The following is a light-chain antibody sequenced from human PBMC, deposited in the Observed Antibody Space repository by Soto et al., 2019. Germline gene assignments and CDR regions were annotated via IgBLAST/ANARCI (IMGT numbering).Light chain of an antibody. CDR3: QQCGSSPIT. J-gene: IGKJ5*01. Sequence: EIVLTQSPGTLSLSPGERATLSCRASQSVNTNYLAWYQQKSGQAPRLLIYGASSRATGIPARFSGSGSETDFPLTISRLEPEDFAEYFCQQCGSSPITFGQGTRLEIK. CDR2: GAS. V-gene: IGKV3-20*01. CDR1: QSVNTNY.